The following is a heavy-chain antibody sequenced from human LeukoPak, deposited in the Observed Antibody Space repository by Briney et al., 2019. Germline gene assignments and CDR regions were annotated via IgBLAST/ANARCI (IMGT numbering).Heavy chain of an antibody. Sequence: ASVKVSCKASGYTFTGSYIHWVRQAPGQGLEWMGWISAYNGNTNYAQKLQGRATMTTDTSTSTAYMELRSLRSDDTAVYYCASSAIDDYGSGSPGYYFDYWGQGTLVTVSS. CDR1: GYTFTGSY. D-gene: IGHD3-10*01. CDR2: ISAYNGNT. V-gene: IGHV1-18*04. J-gene: IGHJ4*02. CDR3: ASSAIDDYGSGSPGYYFDY.